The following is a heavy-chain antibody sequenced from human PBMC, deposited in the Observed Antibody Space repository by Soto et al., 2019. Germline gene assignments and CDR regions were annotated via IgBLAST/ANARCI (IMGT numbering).Heavy chain of an antibody. J-gene: IGHJ4*02. V-gene: IGHV3-23*01. CDR2: SGGSGNDA. CDR1: GFTFTNYS. D-gene: IGHD6-19*01. Sequence: PGGSLRLSCAASGFTFTNYSMSGVRQASGKGLEWVSASGGSGNDASYADSVRGRGTISKDNSGHTLYLQIHSLRAAAKAVSSCGTERRGSGWFVCEYWGQGELDTAPQ. CDR3: GTERRGSGWFVCEY.